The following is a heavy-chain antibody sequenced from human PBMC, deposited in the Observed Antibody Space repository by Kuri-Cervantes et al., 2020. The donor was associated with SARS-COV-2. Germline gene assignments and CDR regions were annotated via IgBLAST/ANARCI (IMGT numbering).Heavy chain of an antibody. D-gene: IGHD6-13*01. J-gene: IGHJ6*02. V-gene: IGHV4-38-2*01. CDR1: GYSISSGYY. CDR3: IAAAGTSRLHPSYYYYYGMDV. CDR2: IYHSGST. Sequence: SETLSLTCAVSGYSISSGYYWGWIRQPPGKGLEWIGSIYHSGSTYYNPSLKSRVTISVDTSKNQFSLKLSSVTAADTAVWGSIAAAGTSRLHPSYYYYYGMDVWGQGTTVTVSS.